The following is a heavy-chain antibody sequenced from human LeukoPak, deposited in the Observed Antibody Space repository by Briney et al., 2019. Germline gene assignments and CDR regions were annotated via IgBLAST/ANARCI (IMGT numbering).Heavy chain of an antibody. CDR3: AREWFPDGFDY. J-gene: IGHJ4*02. CDR2: INHSGST. Sequence: SETLSLTCAVYGGPFSGYYWSWLRQPPGKGLEWIGEINHSGSTNYNPSLKSRVTISVDTSKNQFSLKLSSVTAADTAVYYCAREWFPDGFDYWGQGTLVTVSS. V-gene: IGHV4-34*01. D-gene: IGHD3-10*01. CDR1: GGPFSGYY.